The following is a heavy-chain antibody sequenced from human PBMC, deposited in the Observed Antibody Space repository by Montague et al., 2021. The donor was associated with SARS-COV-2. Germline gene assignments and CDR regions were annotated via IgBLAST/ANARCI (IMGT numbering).Heavy chain of an antibody. D-gene: IGHD3-9*01. CDR1: GFSLSASGMC. V-gene: IGHV2-70*01. CDR2: IDWDDDK. J-gene: IGHJ4*02. CDR3: ARSRDYDSLTGSYSEFDY. Sequence: PALVKPTQTLTLTCTFSGFSLSASGMCVSWIRQPPGKALEWLALIDWDDDKYYSTSLKTRLTISKDTSKNQVVLTMTNMDPVDTATYYCARSRDYDSLTGSYSEFDYWGQGTLVTVSS.